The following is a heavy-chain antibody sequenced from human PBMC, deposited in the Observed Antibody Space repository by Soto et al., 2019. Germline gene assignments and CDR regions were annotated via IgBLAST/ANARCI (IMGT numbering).Heavy chain of an antibody. J-gene: IGHJ4*02. D-gene: IGHD3-10*01. CDR1: GFTFSSYS. CDR3: ARDRVPGY. V-gene: IGHV3-21*01. CDR2: ISSSSSYI. Sequence: PWWSLRLCCAASGFTFSSYSMNWVRQAPGKGLEWVSSISSSSSYIYYADSVKGRFTISRDNAKNSLYLQMNSLRAEDTAVYYCARDRVPGYWGQGTLVTVSS.